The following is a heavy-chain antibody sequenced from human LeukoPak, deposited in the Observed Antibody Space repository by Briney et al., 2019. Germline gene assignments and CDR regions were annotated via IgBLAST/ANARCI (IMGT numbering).Heavy chain of an antibody. CDR2: IYYTGRT. Sequence: PSETLSLTCTVSGGSISSSRFYWGWIRQPPGEGLEWIGTIYYTGRTYYNPSLKSRVTISVDTSKNQFSLKLSSVTAADTAVYYCASGTEILTGYYNVEFYYYYGMDVWGQGTTVTVSS. CDR1: GGSISSSRFY. CDR3: ASGTEILTGYYNVEFYYYYGMDV. J-gene: IGHJ6*02. D-gene: IGHD3-9*01. V-gene: IGHV4-39*01.